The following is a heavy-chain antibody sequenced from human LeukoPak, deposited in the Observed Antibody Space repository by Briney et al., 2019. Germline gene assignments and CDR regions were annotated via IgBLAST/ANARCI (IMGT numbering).Heavy chain of an antibody. Sequence: SETLSLTCTVSGGSISTYYWSWIRQPPGKGLEWIGYIYYSGSTNYSPSLQSRVTISVDTSRNQFSLRLISVTAADTAMYYCARSGTKTNGFDYWGQGALVTVSS. D-gene: IGHD2-8*01. CDR3: ARSGTKTNGFDY. CDR1: GGSISTYY. J-gene: IGHJ4*02. CDR2: IYYSGST. V-gene: IGHV4-59*01.